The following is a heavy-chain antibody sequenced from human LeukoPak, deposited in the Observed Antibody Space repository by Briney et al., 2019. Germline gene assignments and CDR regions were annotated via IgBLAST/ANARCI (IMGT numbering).Heavy chain of an antibody. CDR1: GFTFSNYA. CDR3: AKDDGFDN. Sequence: GESLRLSCAASGFTFSNYAMSWVRQAPGKGLEWVSGFSASGGNTYYADSVKGRFTISRDNSRNTLYLQMNSLRAEDTAVYYCAKDDGFDNWGQGTMVTVSS. CDR2: FSASGGNT. V-gene: IGHV3-23*01. J-gene: IGHJ3*02.